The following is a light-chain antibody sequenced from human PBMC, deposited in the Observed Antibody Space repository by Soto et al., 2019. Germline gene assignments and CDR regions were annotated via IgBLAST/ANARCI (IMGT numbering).Light chain of an antibody. Sequence: NQPASVTGSPGQAITISSKKTSSDVGGYNYVSWYQQHPGKAPKLMIYDVSNRPSGVSNRFSGSKSGNTASLTISGFQAEDEADYYCSSYTSSSTHVFGTVSKVTVL. V-gene: IGLV2-14*01. J-gene: IGLJ1*01. CDR3: SSYTSSSTHV. CDR1: SSDVGGYNY. CDR2: DVS.